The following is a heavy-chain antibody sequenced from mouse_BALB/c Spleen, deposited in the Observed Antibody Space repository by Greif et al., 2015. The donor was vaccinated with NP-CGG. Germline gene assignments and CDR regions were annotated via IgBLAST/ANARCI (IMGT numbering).Heavy chain of an antibody. Sequence: DVKLVESGGGLVQPGGSLKLSCAASGFDFSRYWMSWVRQAPGKGLEWIGEINPDSSTISYTPSLKDKFIISRDNAKNTLYLQMSKVRSEDTALYYCARYYYGSSPFAYWGQGTLVTVSA. D-gene: IGHD1-1*01. CDR1: GFDFSRYW. V-gene: IGHV4-1*02. CDR3: ARYYYGSSPFAY. J-gene: IGHJ3*01. CDR2: INPDSSTI.